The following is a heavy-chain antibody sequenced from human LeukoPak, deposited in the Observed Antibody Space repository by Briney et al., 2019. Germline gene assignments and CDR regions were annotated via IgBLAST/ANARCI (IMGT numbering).Heavy chain of an antibody. CDR3: ASWPTRGTKLTSHDAFDI. Sequence: GRSLRLSCAASGFTFSSYAMHWVRQAPGKGLEWVAVISYDGSNKYYADSVKGRFTISRDNSKNTLYLQMNSLRAEDTAVYYCASWPTRGTKLTSHDAFDIWGQGTMVTVSS. CDR2: ISYDGSNK. D-gene: IGHD2-8*01. V-gene: IGHV3-30-3*01. CDR1: GFTFSSYA. J-gene: IGHJ3*02.